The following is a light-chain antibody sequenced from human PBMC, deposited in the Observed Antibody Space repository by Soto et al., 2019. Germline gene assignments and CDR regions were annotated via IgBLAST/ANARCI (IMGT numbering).Light chain of an antibody. CDR3: QSYDSSLSVL. CDR1: SGSIASNY. Sequence: NFMLTQPHSASESPGKTVTISCTGRSGSIASNYVQWYQQRPGSAPTIVIYEDNQRPSGVPDRFSGSIDSSSNSASLVISGLKTEDEADYYCQSYDSSLSVLFGGGTKLTVL. J-gene: IGLJ2*01. CDR2: EDN. V-gene: IGLV6-57*02.